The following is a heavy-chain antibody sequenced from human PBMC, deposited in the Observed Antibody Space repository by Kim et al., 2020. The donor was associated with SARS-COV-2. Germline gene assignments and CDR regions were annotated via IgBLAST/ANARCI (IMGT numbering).Heavy chain of an antibody. CDR1: GFTFSSYW. D-gene: IGHD6-6*01. V-gene: IGHV3-7*01. CDR3: AKYRSRATVDY. CDR2: IKQDGSDK. J-gene: IGHJ4*02. Sequence: GGSLRLSCAASGFTFSSYWMTWVRRAPGKGLEWVANIKQDGSDKYYVDSVKGRFTISRDNAKNSLYLQMNSLRAEDTAVYYCAKYRSRATVDYWGQGTLVTVSS.